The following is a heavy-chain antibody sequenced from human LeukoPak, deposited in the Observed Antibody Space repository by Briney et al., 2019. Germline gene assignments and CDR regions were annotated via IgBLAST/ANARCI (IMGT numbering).Heavy chain of an antibody. CDR2: INPNSGGT. V-gene: IGHV1-2*02. J-gene: IGHJ4*02. CDR1: GYTFTGYY. CDR3: ARVKARSGSYSLDY. Sequence: ASVKVSCKASGYTFTGYYMHWVRQAPGQGLEWMGWINPNSGGTNYAQKFQGRVTMTRDTSTRTAYLELRSLRSDDTAVYYCARVKARSGSYSLDYWGQGTLVTVSS. D-gene: IGHD1-26*01.